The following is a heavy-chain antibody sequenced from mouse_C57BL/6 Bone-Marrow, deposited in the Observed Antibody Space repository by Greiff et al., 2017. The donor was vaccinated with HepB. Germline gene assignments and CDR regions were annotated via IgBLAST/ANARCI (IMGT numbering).Heavy chain of an antibody. CDR3: ARGYGYDEGYYIDY. CDR1: GYTFTSYW. D-gene: IGHD2-2*01. V-gene: IGHV1-50*01. J-gene: IGHJ2*01. CDR2: IDPSDSYT. Sequence: QVQLQQPGAELVKPGASVKLSCKASGYTFTSYWMQWVKQRPGQGLEWIGEIDPSDSYTNYNQKFKGKATLTVDTSSSTAYMQLSSLTSEDSAVYDCARGYGYDEGYYIDYWGQGTTLTVSS.